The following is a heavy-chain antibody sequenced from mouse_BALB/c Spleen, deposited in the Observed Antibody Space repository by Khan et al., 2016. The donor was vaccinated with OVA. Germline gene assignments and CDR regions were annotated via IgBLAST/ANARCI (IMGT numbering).Heavy chain of an antibody. Sequence: QVQLQQPGTELARPGASVKLSCKASGYIFIDYNINWVKQRTGKGLEWIGKISPGSGNTYYNEKFKGQATLTADKSTSSAYMQLTSLTSEDSAVCFCAREWGSGFAYWGQGTLITVSA. CDR1: GYIFIDYN. CDR3: AREWGSGFAY. CDR2: ISPGSGNT. V-gene: IGHV1-77*01. D-gene: IGHD1-3*01. J-gene: IGHJ3*01.